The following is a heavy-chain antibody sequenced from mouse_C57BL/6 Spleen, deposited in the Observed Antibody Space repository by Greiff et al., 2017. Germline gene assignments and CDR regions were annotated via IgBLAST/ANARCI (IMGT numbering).Heavy chain of an antibody. CDR3: TREVNYYGSSSWFAY. J-gene: IGHJ3*01. Sequence: QVQLQQSGAELVRPGASVTLSCKASGYTFTDYEMHWVKQTPVHGLEWIGAIDPETGGTAYNQKFTGKAILSADKTSSTAYMEIRSLTSEASAVYYCTREVNYYGSSSWFAYWGQVTLVTVSA. V-gene: IGHV1-15*01. CDR1: GYTFTDYE. D-gene: IGHD1-1*01. CDR2: IDPETGGT.